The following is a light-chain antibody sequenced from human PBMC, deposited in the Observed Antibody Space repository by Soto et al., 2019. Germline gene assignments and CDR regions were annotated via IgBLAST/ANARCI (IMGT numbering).Light chain of an antibody. CDR2: DVN. CDR3: SSYTSTHTRV. Sequence: QSVLTQPASVSGSPGQSITISCTGTSSDVGGYDFVSWYQHHPGKAPKLMIYDVNNRPSGLSNRFSGSKSGNTASLTISGLQTEDEADYYCSSYTSTHTRVFXTGTKVTVL. CDR1: SSDVGGYDF. V-gene: IGLV2-14*01. J-gene: IGLJ1*01.